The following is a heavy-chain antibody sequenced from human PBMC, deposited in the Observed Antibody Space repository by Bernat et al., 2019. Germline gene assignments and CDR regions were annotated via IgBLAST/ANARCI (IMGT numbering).Heavy chain of an antibody. Sequence: QVQLVESGGGVVQPGRSLRLSCAASGFTFSSYGMHWVRQAPGKGLEWVAVIWYDGSNKYYADSVKGRFTISRDNSKNTLYLQMNSLRAEDTAVYYCAKDQLGIAYVFDYWGQGALVTVSS. J-gene: IGHJ4*02. CDR2: IWYDGSNK. CDR3: AKDQLGIAYVFDY. CDR1: GFTFSSYG. V-gene: IGHV3-33*06. D-gene: IGHD7-27*01.